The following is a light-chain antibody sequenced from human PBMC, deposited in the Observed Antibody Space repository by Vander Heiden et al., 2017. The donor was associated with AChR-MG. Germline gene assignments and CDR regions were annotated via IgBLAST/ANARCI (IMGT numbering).Light chain of an antibody. CDR1: QSVSRNY. CDR3: QQYGSTPLT. Sequence: ELALTQSPGRLSLSTGGRATLSCRANQSVSRNYLAWYQQQPGQAPMPLIFGASSRATGSPDRFSGSGSGTDFTLTISRLEPEDFAVYYCQQYGSTPLTFGGGTKVEI. CDR2: GAS. V-gene: IGKV3-20*01. J-gene: IGKJ4*01.